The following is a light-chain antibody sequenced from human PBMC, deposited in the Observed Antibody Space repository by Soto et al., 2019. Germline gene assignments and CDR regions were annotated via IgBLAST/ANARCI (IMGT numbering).Light chain of an antibody. J-gene: IGKJ1*01. V-gene: IGKV1-6*01. Sequence: AIQMTQSPSSLSASVGDRVTITCRARQGIRNDLGWYQQKPRKAPNLLIYAASSLQSGVPSRFSRSGSGTDFTVTIRSLQPEYFSSYYCLQYYNYPWTFGHGTKFDIK. CDR2: AAS. CDR3: LQYYNYPWT. CDR1: QGIRND.